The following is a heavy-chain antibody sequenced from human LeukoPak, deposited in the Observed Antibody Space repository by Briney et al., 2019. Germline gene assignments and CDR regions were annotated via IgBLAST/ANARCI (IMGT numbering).Heavy chain of an antibody. Sequence: ASVKVSCKASGYTFTSYGISWVRQAPGQGLEWMGWINAYNGNTNYAQKLQGRVTMTTDTSTSTAYMELRSLRSDDTAVYYCAGALGEFPNNLYDAFDIWGQGTMVTVSS. CDR3: AGALGEFPNNLYDAFDI. D-gene: IGHD3-10*01. J-gene: IGHJ3*02. CDR2: INAYNGNT. CDR1: GYTFTSYG. V-gene: IGHV1-18*01.